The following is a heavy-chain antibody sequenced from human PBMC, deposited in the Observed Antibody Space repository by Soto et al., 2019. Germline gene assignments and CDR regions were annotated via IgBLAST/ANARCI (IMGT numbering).Heavy chain of an antibody. J-gene: IGHJ5*02. D-gene: IGHD6-13*01. Sequence: GGSLILSCAASGFTFSSYLMNWVRQAPGKGLEWVSYISSSSSTIYYADSVKGRFTISRDNAKNSLYLQMNSLRAEDTAVYYCARHPERIAEIGWFDPWGQGTLVTVSS. CDR3: ARHPERIAEIGWFDP. V-gene: IGHV3-48*01. CDR1: GFTFSSYL. CDR2: ISSSSSTI.